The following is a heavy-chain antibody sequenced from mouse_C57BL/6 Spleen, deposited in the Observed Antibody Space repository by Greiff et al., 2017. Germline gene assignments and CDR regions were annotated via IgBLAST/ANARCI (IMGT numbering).Heavy chain of an antibody. J-gene: IGHJ4*01. CDR2: INYDGSST. Sequence: EVNLVESEGGLVQPGSSMKLSCTASGFTFSDYYTAWVRQVPEKGLEWVANINYDGSSTYYLDSLKSRFIISRDNAKNILYLQMSSLKSEDTATYYCARRLYGAMDYWGQGTSVTVSS. V-gene: IGHV5-16*01. CDR3: ARRLYGAMDY. D-gene: IGHD2-12*01. CDR1: GFTFSDYY.